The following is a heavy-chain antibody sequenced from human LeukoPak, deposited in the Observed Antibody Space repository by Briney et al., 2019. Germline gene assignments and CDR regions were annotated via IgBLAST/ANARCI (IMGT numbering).Heavy chain of an antibody. J-gene: IGHJ5*02. V-gene: IGHV4-59*01. CDR1: GGSISSYS. CDR3: ARVVYYDSTPRWFDP. D-gene: IGHD3-22*01. CDR2: IYYSGST. Sequence: PSETLSLTCTVSGGSISSYSWSWIRQPPGKGLEWIAYIYYSGSTNYNPSLKSRVTISVDTSKNQFSLKLSSVTAADTAMYYCARVVYYDSTPRWFDPWGQGTLVTVSS.